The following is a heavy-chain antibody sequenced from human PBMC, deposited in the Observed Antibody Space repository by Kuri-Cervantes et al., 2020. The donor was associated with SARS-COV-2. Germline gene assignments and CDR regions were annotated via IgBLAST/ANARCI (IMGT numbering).Heavy chain of an antibody. CDR1: GFTFSSYS. CDR3: TTTDYYGSGGD. Sequence: GGSLRLSCAASGFTFSSYSMNWVRQAPGKGLEWVSAISGSGGSTYYADSVKGRFTISRDNSKNTLYLQMNSLRAEDTAVYYCTTTDYYGSGGDWGQGTLVTVSS. CDR2: ISGSGGST. V-gene: IGHV3-23*01. D-gene: IGHD3-10*01. J-gene: IGHJ4*02.